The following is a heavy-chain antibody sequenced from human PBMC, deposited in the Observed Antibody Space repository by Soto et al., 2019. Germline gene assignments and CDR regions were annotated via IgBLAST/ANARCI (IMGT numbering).Heavy chain of an antibody. CDR2: IIPIFGTA. D-gene: IGHD4-17*01. Sequence: VASVKVSCKASGGTFSSYAISWVRQAPGQGLEWMGGIIPIFGTANYAQKFQGRVTITADESTSTAYMELSSLRSEDTAVYYCASGGSDYGDYVGWFDPWGQGTLVTVSS. J-gene: IGHJ5*02. CDR3: ASGGSDYGDYVGWFDP. V-gene: IGHV1-69*13. CDR1: GGTFSSYA.